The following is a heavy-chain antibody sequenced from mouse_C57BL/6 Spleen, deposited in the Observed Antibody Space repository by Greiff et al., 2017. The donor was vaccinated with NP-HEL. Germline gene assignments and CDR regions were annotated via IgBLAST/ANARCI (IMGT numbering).Heavy chain of an antibody. J-gene: IGHJ2*01. V-gene: IGHV1-69*01. CDR1: GYTFTSYW. CDR2: IDPSDSYT. CDR3: ARVWDGYFDY. D-gene: IGHD4-1*01. Sequence: QVQLKQPGAELVMPGASVKLSCKASGYTFTSYWMHWVKQRPGQGLEWIGEIDPSDSYTNYNQKFKGKSTLTVDKSSSTAYMQLSSLTSEDSAVYYCARVWDGYFDYWGQGTTLTVSS.